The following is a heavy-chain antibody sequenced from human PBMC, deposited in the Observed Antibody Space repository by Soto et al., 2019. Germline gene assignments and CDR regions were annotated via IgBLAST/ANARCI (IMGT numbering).Heavy chain of an antibody. CDR1: GFPFSSYD. CDR2: ISKTESPI. V-gene: IGHV3-48*02. D-gene: IGHD5-18*01. Sequence: EEQLVESGGALVQPGSSLRLSCATSGFPFSSYDMSWVRQAPGKGLEWISYISKTESPIYYADSVKGRFTISRDNAKNSVYLEMNSLSEEATAVYYCARGFSSASLGYWGQGTLVTVSS. J-gene: IGHJ4*02. CDR3: ARGFSSASLGY.